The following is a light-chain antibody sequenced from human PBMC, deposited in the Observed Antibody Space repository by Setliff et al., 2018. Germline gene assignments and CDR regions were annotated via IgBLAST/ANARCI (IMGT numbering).Light chain of an antibody. Sequence: QSALTQPASVSGSPGQSITISCSGTSSDVGGYSLVSWYQQHPGKAPQLIIYDVTKRPSGVPDRFSGSKSGNTASLTVSGLQAEDEADYYCSSYADSNIFLFGTGTKVTVL. V-gene: IGLV2-23*02. CDR2: DVT. J-gene: IGLJ1*01. CDR1: SSDVGGYSL. CDR3: SSYADSNIFL.